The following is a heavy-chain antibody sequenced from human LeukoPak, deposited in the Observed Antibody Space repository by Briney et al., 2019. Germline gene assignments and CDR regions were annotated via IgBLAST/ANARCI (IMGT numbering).Heavy chain of an antibody. CDR3: ARRRAEDSSPSPASWFDP. D-gene: IGHD6-6*01. J-gene: IGHJ5*02. CDR1: GDSINSYY. CDR2: ISYSGSP. V-gene: IGHV4-59*08. Sequence: SETLSLTCAVSGDSINSYYWGWIRQPPGRGLEWIGYISYSGSPNYNPSLKSRVTISVDTSKNQFSLRLGSVTAADTAVYYCARRRAEDSSPSPASWFDPWGQGTLVAVSS.